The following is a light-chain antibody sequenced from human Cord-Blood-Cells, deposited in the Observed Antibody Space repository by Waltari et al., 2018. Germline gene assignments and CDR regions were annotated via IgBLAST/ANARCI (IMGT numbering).Light chain of an antibody. CDR1: SSDVGSYNL. Sequence: QSALTQPASVSGSPGQSITIPCTGTSSDVGSYNLVSWYQQHPGKAPKLMIYEGSKRPSGVSNRFSGSKSGNTASLTISGLQPEDEADYYCCSYAGSSTWVFGGGTKLTVL. CDR3: CSYAGSSTWV. CDR2: EGS. J-gene: IGLJ3*02. V-gene: IGLV2-23*01.